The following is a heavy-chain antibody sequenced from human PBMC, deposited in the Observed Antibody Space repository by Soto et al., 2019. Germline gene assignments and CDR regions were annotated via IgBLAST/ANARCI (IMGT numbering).Heavy chain of an antibody. Sequence: PGGSLRLSCAASGFTFSNAWMSWVRQAPGKGLEWVGRIKSKTDGGTTDYAAPVKGRFTISRDDSKNTLYLQMNSLKTEDTAVYYCTTDPPRGSSWYAFVYWGQGTLVTVSS. D-gene: IGHD6-13*01. V-gene: IGHV3-15*01. CDR3: TTDPPRGSSWYAFVY. CDR2: IKSKTDGGTT. CDR1: GFTFSNAW. J-gene: IGHJ4*02.